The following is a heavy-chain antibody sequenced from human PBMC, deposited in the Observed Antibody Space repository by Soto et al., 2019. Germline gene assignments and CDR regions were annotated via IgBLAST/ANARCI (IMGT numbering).Heavy chain of an antibody. CDR1: GYTFTSYD. Sequence: ASVKVSCKASGYTFTSYDINWVRQATGQGLEWMGWMNPNRGNTRYAQNFQGRVTMTRNTSISTAYMELSSLRSEDTAVHYCVRMQMGYYYGSGSYYNWNSYWGQGTLVTVSS. CDR2: MNPNRGNT. V-gene: IGHV1-8*01. J-gene: IGHJ4*01. CDR3: VRMQMGYYYGSGSYYNWNSY. D-gene: IGHD3-10*01.